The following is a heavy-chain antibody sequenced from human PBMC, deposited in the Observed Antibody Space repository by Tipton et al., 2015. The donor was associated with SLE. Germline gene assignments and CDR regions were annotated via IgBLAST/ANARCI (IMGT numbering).Heavy chain of an antibody. D-gene: IGHD6-13*01. V-gene: IGHV3-64*01. Sequence: SLRLSCVASGFTFSNYAMHWVRLAPGKGLEYVSGINDNGGNTNYAKSVEGRFTISRDNSRNTVYLQMGSLRAGDMAVYYCVKRTTWYYFDSWGQGALVTVSS. J-gene: IGHJ4*02. CDR3: VKRTTWYYFDS. CDR1: GFTFSNYA. CDR2: INDNGGNT.